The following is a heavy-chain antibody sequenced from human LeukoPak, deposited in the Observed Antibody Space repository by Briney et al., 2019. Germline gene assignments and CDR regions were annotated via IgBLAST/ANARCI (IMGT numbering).Heavy chain of an antibody. CDR2: ISSSGTTT. D-gene: IGHD3-9*01. CDR3: ARDASVLRYLDWSASYWYFDL. J-gene: IGHJ2*01. V-gene: IGHV3-48*01. CDR1: GFTFSNYS. Sequence: RGSLRLSCAGSGFTFSNYSINWVRQAPGKGLEWVSYISSSGTTTNYADPVRGRSTISKDNAKNSLSLQMNSWTAQDTALYYFARDASVLRYLDWSASYWYFDLWGRGTLVTVSS.